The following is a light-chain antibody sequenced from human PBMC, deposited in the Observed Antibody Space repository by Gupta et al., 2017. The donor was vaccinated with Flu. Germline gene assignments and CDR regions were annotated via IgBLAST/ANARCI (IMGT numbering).Light chain of an antibody. Sequence: QRVTITCTGSSSNIGAGYDVHWYQQLPGTATKRLIYGNSNRPSGVPDRFSGSKSGTSASLAITGLQAEDEADYYCQSYDSSSWVFGGGTKLTVL. V-gene: IGLV1-40*01. CDR3: QSYDSSSWV. CDR1: SSNIGAGYD. CDR2: GNS. J-gene: IGLJ3*02.